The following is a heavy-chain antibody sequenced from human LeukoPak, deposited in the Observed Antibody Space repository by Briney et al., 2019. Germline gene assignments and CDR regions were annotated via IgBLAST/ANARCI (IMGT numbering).Heavy chain of an antibody. CDR1: GLTLSSYA. D-gene: IGHD6-19*01. J-gene: IGHJ4*02. V-gene: IGHV3-30-3*01. CDR3: TRGRHSSGWPTTFDY. CDR2: ISYDGTNK. Sequence: PGGPLRLSCAASGLTLSSYAMHWVRQAPGKGLEWVAVISYDGTNKYYADSVKGRFTISSDNSKNTLYVQMNSLRVDDTAVYYCTRGRHSSGWPTTFDYWGQGTQVTVSS.